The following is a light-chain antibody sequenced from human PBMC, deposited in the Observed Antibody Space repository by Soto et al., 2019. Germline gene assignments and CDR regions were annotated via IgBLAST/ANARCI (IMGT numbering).Light chain of an antibody. CDR1: QSISSW. CDR2: DAS. J-gene: IGKJ1*01. CDR3: QQYNSYSLT. Sequence: DIQMTQSPSTLSASVGDRVTITCRARQSISSWLAWYQQKPGKAPKLLIYDASSLEIGVPSRFSGSGSGTEFPLTISRLQPDDFATYYCQQYNSYSLTFGQGTKVEI. V-gene: IGKV1-5*01.